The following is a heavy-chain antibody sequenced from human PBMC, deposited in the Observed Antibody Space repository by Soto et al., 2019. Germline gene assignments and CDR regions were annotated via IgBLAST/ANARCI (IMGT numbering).Heavy chain of an antibody. J-gene: IGHJ4*02. CDR2: IYHSGST. CDR1: GGSISSGGYS. Sequence: QLQLQESGSGLVKPSQTLSLTCAVSGGSISSGGYSWSWIRQPPGKGLEWIWYIYHSGSTYYNPSLKCRVTISVDRSKNQFSLKLSSVTAADTAVYYCARCGIVGATTFDYWGQGTLVTVSS. CDR3: ARCGIVGATTFDY. D-gene: IGHD1-26*01. V-gene: IGHV4-30-2*01.